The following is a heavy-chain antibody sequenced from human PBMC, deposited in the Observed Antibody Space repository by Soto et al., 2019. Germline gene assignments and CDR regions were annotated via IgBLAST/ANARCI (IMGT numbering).Heavy chain of an antibody. D-gene: IGHD5-12*01. V-gene: IGHV4-31*03. CDR1: GGSISSGGYY. Sequence: QVQLQESGPGLVKPSQTLSLTCTVSGGSISSGGYYWSWIRQHPGEGLEWIGYIYYSGSTYYNPSLKSRVAISVATSKNQLSLKLSSVTAADTVIYYWARNRDGYNQYYVDYWGQGTLVTVSS. J-gene: IGHJ4*02. CDR3: ARNRDGYNQYYVDY. CDR2: IYYSGST.